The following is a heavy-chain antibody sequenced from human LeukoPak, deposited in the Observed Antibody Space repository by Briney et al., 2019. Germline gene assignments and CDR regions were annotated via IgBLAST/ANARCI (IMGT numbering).Heavy chain of an antibody. J-gene: IGHJ4*02. D-gene: IGHD1-26*01. V-gene: IGHV3-49*04. CDR2: IRAKAYGGTA. CDR3: TRGSGRLEY. CDR1: GFRFADFP. Sequence: PGGSLRLSCSTSGFRFADFPMAWVRQAPGKGLEWVGYIRAKAYGGTAEYGPSVKGRFFVSRDDAKGIAYLQMNSLKSEDTAVYYCTRGSGRLEYWGQGTLVSVSP.